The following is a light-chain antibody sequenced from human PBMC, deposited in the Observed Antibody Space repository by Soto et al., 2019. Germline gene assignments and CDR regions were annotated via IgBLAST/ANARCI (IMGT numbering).Light chain of an antibody. V-gene: IGKV3-11*01. J-gene: IGKJ4*01. CDR2: DAS. CDR1: QIIMSNY. Sequence: EIVMAQSPATLSVAPGERAALSCRASQIIMSNYLAWYQQKPGQAPRLLIYDASNRATGIPARFSGSGSGTDFTLTISSLEPEDFAVYYCQQRSNWPPLTFGGGTKVDIK. CDR3: QQRSNWPPLT.